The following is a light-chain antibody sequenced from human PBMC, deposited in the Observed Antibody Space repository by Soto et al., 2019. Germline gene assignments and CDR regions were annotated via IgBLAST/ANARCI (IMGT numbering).Light chain of an antibody. CDR2: GAS. J-gene: IGKJ1*01. Sequence: EIVLTQSPGTLSLSPGERASLSCRASQSVRSSSLAWYQQKPGQPPRLLLYGASSRATGIPDRFSGSGSGADFTLTISRLEPEDVAVYFCQKCGDSPDTDPWTFGPGTKVEIK. CDR1: QSVRSSS. V-gene: IGKV3-20*01. CDR3: QKCGDSPDTDPWT.